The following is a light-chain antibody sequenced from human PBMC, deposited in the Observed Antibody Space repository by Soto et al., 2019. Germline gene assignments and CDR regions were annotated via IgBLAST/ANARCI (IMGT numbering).Light chain of an antibody. J-gene: IGKJ4*01. CDR1: QGISSY. V-gene: IGKV1-8*01. CDR2: AAS. Sequence: AIPMTQSPSSLSASTGDRVTITCRASQGISSYLEWYQQKPGKAPKLLIYAASTLQSGVPSRFRGSGSGTDFTLTISCLQSEDFATYYCQQYYSYPLTFGGGTKVDIK. CDR3: QQYYSYPLT.